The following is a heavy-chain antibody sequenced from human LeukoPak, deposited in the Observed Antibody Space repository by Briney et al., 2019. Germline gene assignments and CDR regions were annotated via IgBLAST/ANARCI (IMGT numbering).Heavy chain of an antibody. V-gene: IGHV3-66*01. Sequence: SGGSLRLSCAASGFTFDDYGMSWVRQAPGKGLEWVSVIYSGGSTYYADSVKGRFTISRDNSKNTLYLQMNSLRAEDTAVYYCARDLVKGDGGQGSNYWGQGTLVTVSS. CDR1: GFTFDDYG. CDR3: ARDLVKGDGGQGSNY. J-gene: IGHJ4*02. D-gene: IGHD5-24*01. CDR2: IYSGGST.